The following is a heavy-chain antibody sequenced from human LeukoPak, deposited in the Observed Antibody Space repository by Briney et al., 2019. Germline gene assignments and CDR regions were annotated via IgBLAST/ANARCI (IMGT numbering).Heavy chain of an antibody. CDR2: IYPGDSDT. Sequence: RLGESLKISCKGSGYRFTSDWIGWVRQMPGKGLEWMGIIYPGDSDTRYSPSFQGQVTISADKSVNTAYLQWSSLKASDTAMYYCARQIYYDSSGYLLDYWGQGTLVTVSS. V-gene: IGHV5-51*01. J-gene: IGHJ4*02. D-gene: IGHD3-22*01. CDR1: GYRFTSDW. CDR3: ARQIYYDSSGYLLDY.